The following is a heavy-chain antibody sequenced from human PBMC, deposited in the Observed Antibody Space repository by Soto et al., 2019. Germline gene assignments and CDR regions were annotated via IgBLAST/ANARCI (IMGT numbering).Heavy chain of an antibody. D-gene: IGHD3-3*01. CDR1: GYTFTTYG. V-gene: IGHV1-18*01. Sequence: ASVKVSCKASGYTFTTYGISWARQSPGQGLEWMGWISTYNVNTNYAQKLQGRVTMTTDTSTSTAYVELRSLTSDDTAVYYCARDSNFWSGNDAFDIWGQGTMVTVSS. CDR2: ISTYNVNT. J-gene: IGHJ3*02. CDR3: ARDSNFWSGNDAFDI.